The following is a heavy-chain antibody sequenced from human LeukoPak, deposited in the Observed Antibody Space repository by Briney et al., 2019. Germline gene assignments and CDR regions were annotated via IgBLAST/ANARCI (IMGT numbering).Heavy chain of an antibody. V-gene: IGHV3-48*01. CDR1: GFNFRSFS. CDR3: ARTPTAGLTYYFDY. Sequence: GGSLRLSCVASGFNFRSFSMNWVRQAPGKGLEWVSYISSGPDREHYADSVKGRFTISGDDAKKSLYLQMNSLTADDTAIYYCARTPTAGLTYYFDYWGQGSLVTVSS. D-gene: IGHD1-26*01. J-gene: IGHJ4*02. CDR2: ISSGPDRE.